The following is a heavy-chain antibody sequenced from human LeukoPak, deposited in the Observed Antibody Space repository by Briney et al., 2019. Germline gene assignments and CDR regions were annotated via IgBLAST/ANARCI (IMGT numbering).Heavy chain of an antibody. CDR1: GFTFNNYE. V-gene: IGHV3-48*03. J-gene: IGHJ4*02. CDR3: ARETYSYDSSGNSPFDY. CDR2: ISSSGSNI. D-gene: IGHD3-22*01. Sequence: GGSLRLSCAASGFTFNNYELNWVRQAPGKGLEWVSNISSSGSNIYYADSVKGRFIISRGNATNSLYLQMNSLRAEDTAVYYCARETYSYDSSGNSPFDYWGQGTLVTVSS.